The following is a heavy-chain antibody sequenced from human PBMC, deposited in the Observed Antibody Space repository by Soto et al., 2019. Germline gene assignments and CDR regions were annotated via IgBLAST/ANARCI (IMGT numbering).Heavy chain of an antibody. CDR1: GFTFSSYG. D-gene: IGHD3-3*01. Sequence: QVQLVESGGGVVQPGRSLRLSCAASGFTFSSYGMHWVRQAPGKGLEWVAVISYDGSNKYYADSVKGRFTISRDNSKNTLYLQMNSLRAEDTAVYYCAKPYDFWSGPLDYWGQGTLVTVSS. CDR2: ISYDGSNK. V-gene: IGHV3-30*18. J-gene: IGHJ4*02. CDR3: AKPYDFWSGPLDY.